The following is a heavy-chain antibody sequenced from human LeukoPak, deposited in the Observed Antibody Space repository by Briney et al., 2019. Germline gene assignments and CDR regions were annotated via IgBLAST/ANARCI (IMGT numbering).Heavy chain of an antibody. D-gene: IGHD2-15*01. Sequence: PGGSLRLSCAASGFTFSNYWMSWVRQAPGKGLEWVANIKQGGSEKYHVDSVKGRFTISRDNAKNSLSLQMNSLRGEDTAVYYCARGGGNFDYCGQGTLVTVSS. CDR2: IKQGGSEK. V-gene: IGHV3-7*04. CDR1: GFTFSNYW. J-gene: IGHJ4*02. CDR3: ARGGGNFDY.